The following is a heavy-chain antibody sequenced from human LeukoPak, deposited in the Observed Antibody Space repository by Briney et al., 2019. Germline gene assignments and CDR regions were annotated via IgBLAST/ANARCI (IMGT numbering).Heavy chain of an antibody. Sequence: GGSLRLSCAASGFTFSSYSMNWVRQAPGKGLEWVSYISSGSGTINYADSVKGRFTISRDNTKNSLFLQMNSLRAEDTAVYYCAKPYCSGGSCYWFSAFDYWDQGTLVTVSS. V-gene: IGHV3-48*04. D-gene: IGHD2-15*01. CDR1: GFTFSSYS. J-gene: IGHJ4*02. CDR3: AKPYCSGGSCYWFSAFDY. CDR2: ISSGSGTI.